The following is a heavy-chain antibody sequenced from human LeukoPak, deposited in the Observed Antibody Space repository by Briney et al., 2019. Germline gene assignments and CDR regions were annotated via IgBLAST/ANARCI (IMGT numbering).Heavy chain of an antibody. J-gene: IGHJ6*03. CDR3: ARHNAPGYSYGYDYYYMDV. Sequence: SETLSLTCTVAGGSISSYYWSCIRQPPGKGLEWIGYIYTSGSTNYNPSLKSRVTISVDTSKNQFSMKLSSVTAADTAVYYCARHNAPGYSYGYDYYYMDVWGKGTTVTVSS. CDR2: IYTSGST. CDR1: GGSISSYY. D-gene: IGHD5-18*01. V-gene: IGHV4-4*09.